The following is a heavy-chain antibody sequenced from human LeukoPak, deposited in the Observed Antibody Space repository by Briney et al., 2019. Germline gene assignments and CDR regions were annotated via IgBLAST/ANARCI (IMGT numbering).Heavy chain of an antibody. CDR2: ISSSSSYI. J-gene: IGHJ1*01. V-gene: IGHV3-21*01. CDR1: GFTFSSYS. D-gene: IGHD6-13*01. CDR3: ARGGTAAAKYFKH. Sequence: PGGSLRLSCAASGFTFSSYSMNWVRQAPGKGLEWVSSISSSSSYIYYADSVKGRFTISRDNAKNSLYLQMNSLRAEDTAVYYCARGGTAAAKYFKHWGQGTLVTVSS.